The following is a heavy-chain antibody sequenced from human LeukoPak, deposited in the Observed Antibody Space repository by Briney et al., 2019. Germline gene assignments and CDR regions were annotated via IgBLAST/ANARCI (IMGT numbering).Heavy chain of an antibody. V-gene: IGHV4-59*01. Sequence: PSETLSLTCTVSGGSISSYYWSWIRQSPGKGLEWIGYIYYSGSTNYNPSLKSRVTISVDTSKNQFSPKLSSVTAADTAVHYCAREFCSGGSCYPLWGQGTLVTVSS. CDR1: GGSISSYY. CDR3: AREFCSGGSCYPL. D-gene: IGHD2-15*01. J-gene: IGHJ4*02. CDR2: IYYSGST.